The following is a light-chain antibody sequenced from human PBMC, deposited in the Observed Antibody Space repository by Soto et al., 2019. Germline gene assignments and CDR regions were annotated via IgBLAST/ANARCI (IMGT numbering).Light chain of an antibody. Sequence: QPALTQPASGSSFPGQSSSITCTGTSSDVGGYNYVSWYQQHPGKAPKLMIYDVSNRPSGVSNRFSGSKSGNTASLTISGLQAEDEADYYCSSYTSSSTPFVFGTGTKVTVL. CDR2: DVS. J-gene: IGLJ1*01. CDR3: SSYTSSSTPFV. V-gene: IGLV2-14*01. CDR1: SSDVGGYNY.